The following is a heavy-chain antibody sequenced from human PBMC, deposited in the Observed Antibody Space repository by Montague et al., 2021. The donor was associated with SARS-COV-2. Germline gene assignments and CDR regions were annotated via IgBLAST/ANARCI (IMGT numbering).Heavy chain of an antibody. CDR1: GFIFSSFA. J-gene: IGHJ4*02. CDR2: VRSSGGSP. Sequence: SLRLSCAASGFIFSSFAMSWVRQAPGKGLEWVSAVRSSGGSPNYADSVKGRFTIYRDNSNNMLYLQVNGLRAEDTAVYYCAKDMWDLYYFDYWGQGTLVTVSS. CDR3: AKDMWDLYYFDY. V-gene: IGHV3-23*01. D-gene: IGHD1-26*01.